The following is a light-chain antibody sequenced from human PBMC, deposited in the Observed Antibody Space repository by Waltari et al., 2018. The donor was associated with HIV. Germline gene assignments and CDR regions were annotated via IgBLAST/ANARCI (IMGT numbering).Light chain of an antibody. V-gene: IGLV2-14*03. J-gene: IGLJ1*01. CDR1: SSDISAYNS. CDR2: GVS. CDR3: SSYTTTATLV. Sequence: QSALTQPASVSGSPGQSITIFCIGTSSDISAYNSVAWYQQHPGKAPKRMFYGVSTRPSDVSARFSGSKSGNTASLTISGLQEDDESDYYGSSYTTTATLVFGTGTKVTVL.